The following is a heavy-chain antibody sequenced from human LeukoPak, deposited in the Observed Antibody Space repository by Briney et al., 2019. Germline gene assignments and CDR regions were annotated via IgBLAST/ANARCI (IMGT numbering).Heavy chain of an antibody. CDR3: VKLPYSDTSAYYVDY. CDR2: ISNNGGST. Sequence: GGSLRLSCSASGFTFSTSAIHWVRQAPGKGLEYVSAISNNGGSTYYAGSVKGRFTISRDNSKSTLSLQMSSLRPEDTAVYYCVKLPYSDTSAYYVDYWGQGTLVTVSS. D-gene: IGHD3-22*01. J-gene: IGHJ4*02. CDR1: GFTFSTSA. V-gene: IGHV3-64D*06.